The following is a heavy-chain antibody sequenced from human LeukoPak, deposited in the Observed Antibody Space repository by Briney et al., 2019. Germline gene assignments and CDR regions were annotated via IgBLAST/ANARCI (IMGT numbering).Heavy chain of an antibody. CDR3: ARVTTVVSPFDY. CDR1: GGSISSGDYY. D-gene: IGHD4-23*01. J-gene: IGHJ4*02. Sequence: SETLSLTCTVSGGSISSGDYYWSWIRQPPGKGLEWIGYIYYSGSTYYNPSLKSRVTISVDTSKNQFSLKLSSVTAADTAVYYCARVTTVVSPFDYGGQGTLVTVSS. V-gene: IGHV4-30-4*08. CDR2: IYYSGST.